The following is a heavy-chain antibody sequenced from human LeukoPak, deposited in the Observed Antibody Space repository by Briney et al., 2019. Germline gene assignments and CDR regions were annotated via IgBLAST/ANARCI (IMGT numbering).Heavy chain of an antibody. CDR3: ARDVRYCSSTSCYGLLSFDY. CDR1: GYTCTSYG. V-gene: IGHV1-18*04. CDR2: ISAYNGNT. J-gene: IGHJ4*02. Sequence: ASVKVSCKASGYTCTSYGISWVRQAPGQGLEWMGWISAYNGNTNYAQKLQGRVAMTTDTSTSTAYMELRSLRSDDTAVYYCARDVRYCSSTSCYGLLSFDYWGQGTLVTVSS. D-gene: IGHD2-2*01.